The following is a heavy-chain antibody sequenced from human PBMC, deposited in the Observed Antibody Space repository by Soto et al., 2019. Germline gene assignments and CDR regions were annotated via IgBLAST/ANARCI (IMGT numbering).Heavy chain of an antibody. CDR3: ARDFPYYLSIDSYLDY. D-gene: IGHD3-16*01. CDR2: TYYRYRWYN. Sequence: SQTLALTCAISGDSGSGNSAAWNWLRHSPARGLEWLGMTYYRYRWYNDYAVSVKSRITVTPDTSKNQFSLHLNSVTPEDTAVYYCARDFPYYLSIDSYLDYGGQGALVTVSS. V-gene: IGHV6-1*01. CDR1: GDSGSGNSAA. J-gene: IGHJ4*02.